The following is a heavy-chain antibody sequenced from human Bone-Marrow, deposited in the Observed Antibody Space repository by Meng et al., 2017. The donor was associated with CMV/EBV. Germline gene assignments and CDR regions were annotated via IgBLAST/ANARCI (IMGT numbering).Heavy chain of an antibody. CDR2: INPNSGGT. V-gene: IGHV1-2*02. CDR1: GYTFTGYY. CDR3: ARGLYSYDSGSYIGPLGGSFDI. J-gene: IGHJ3*02. Sequence: ASVKVSCKASGYTFTGYYMHWVRQAPGQGLEWMGWINPNSGGTNYAQKFQGRVTMTRDTSISTAYMELSSLRSEDTAVYCCARGLYSYDSGSYIGPLGGSFDIWGQGTVVTVSS. D-gene: IGHD3-10*01.